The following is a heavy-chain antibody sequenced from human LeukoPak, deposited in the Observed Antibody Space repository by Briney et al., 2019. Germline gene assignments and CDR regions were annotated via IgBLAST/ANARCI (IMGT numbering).Heavy chain of an antibody. CDR2: INPNSGGT. D-gene: IGHD6-13*01. J-gene: IGHJ3*02. V-gene: IGHV1-2*02. CDR1: GYTFTGYY. Sequence: EASVKVSCKASGYTFTGYYMHWVRQAPGQGLEWMGWINPNSGGTNYAQKFQGRVTITRNTSISTAYMELSSLRSEDTAVYYCAREFIIAAAGIDAFDIWGQGTMVTVSS. CDR3: AREFIIAAAGIDAFDI.